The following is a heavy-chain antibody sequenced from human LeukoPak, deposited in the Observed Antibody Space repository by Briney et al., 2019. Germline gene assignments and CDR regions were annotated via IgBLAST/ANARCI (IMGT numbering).Heavy chain of an antibody. CDR3: AKIRGPLWFGESSDY. V-gene: IGHV3-23*01. D-gene: IGHD3-10*01. CDR1: GFTLSSYA. J-gene: IGHJ4*02. Sequence: GGSLRLSCAASGFTLSSYAMSWVRQAPGKGLEWVSAISGSGGSTYYADSVKGRFTISRDNSKNTLYLQMNSLRAEDTAVYYCAKIRGPLWFGESSDYWGQGTLVTVPS. CDR2: ISGSGGST.